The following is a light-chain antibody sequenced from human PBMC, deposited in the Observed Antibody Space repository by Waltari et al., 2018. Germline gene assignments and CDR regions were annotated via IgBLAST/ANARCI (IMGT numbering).Light chain of an antibody. J-gene: IGKJ4*01. CDR3: QQRSTWPILT. CDR1: QSVSNY. Sequence: ENVLTQSPATLPLSPGERATLPCRASQSVSNYLAWYQQRPGQAPRLLIYDASDRATGIPGRFSGSGSGTDFTLTISSLEPEDFAIYYCQQRSTWPILTFGGGTKVEVK. V-gene: IGKV3-11*01. CDR2: DAS.